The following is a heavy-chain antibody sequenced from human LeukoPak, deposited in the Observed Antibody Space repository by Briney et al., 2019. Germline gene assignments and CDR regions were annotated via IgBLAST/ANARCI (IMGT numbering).Heavy chain of an antibody. CDR1: GYTFTGYY. CDR2: INPNSGGT. Sequence: ASVKVSCKASGYTFTGYYMHWVRQAPGQGLEWMGWINPNSGGTNYAQKFQGRVTMARDTSISTAYMELSRLRSDDTAVYYCARMNYDFRSGQKSYDPWGQGTLVTVSS. D-gene: IGHD3-3*01. V-gene: IGHV1-2*02. CDR3: ARMNYDFRSGQKSYDP. J-gene: IGHJ5*02.